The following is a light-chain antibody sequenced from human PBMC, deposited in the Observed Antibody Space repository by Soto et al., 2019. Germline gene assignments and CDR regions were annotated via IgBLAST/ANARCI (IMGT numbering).Light chain of an antibody. CDR3: CSYAGTYTLYV. V-gene: IGLV2-11*01. Sequence: QSALTQPRSVSGSPGQSVTISCTGTSSDVGGYNYVSWYQQHPGKVPKLMIYDVSKRPSGVPDRFSGSKSGNTASLTISGLQAEDEADYYCCSYAGTYTLYVFGNGTKVTVL. CDR1: SSDVGGYNY. CDR2: DVS. J-gene: IGLJ1*01.